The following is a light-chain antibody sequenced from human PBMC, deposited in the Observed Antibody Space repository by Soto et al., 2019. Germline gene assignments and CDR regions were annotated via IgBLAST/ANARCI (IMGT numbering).Light chain of an antibody. Sequence: DSQMTRSPSSVSASVGYRVTITCRASQTISTNLAWYQQKPGKAPKLLIYAASSLQSGVPPRFSGSGSGTDFTLTITSLQPEDFAIYFCLQANRVPLSLGQGTRLEIK. CDR2: AAS. CDR3: LQANRVPLS. V-gene: IGKV1-12*01. CDR1: QTISTN. J-gene: IGKJ5*01.